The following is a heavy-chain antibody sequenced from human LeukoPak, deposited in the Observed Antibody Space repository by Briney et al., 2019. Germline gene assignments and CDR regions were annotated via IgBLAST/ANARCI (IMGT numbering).Heavy chain of an antibody. D-gene: IGHD3-16*01. J-gene: IGHJ6*04. V-gene: IGHV1-69*13. CDR2: IIPIFGTA. Sequence: GASVKVSCKASGGTFSSYAISWVRQAPGQGLEWMGGIIPIFGTANYAQKFQGRVTITADESTSTAYMELSSLRSEDTAVYYCASVKFGGSLVYYYGMDVWGKGTTVTVSS. CDR3: ASVKFGGSLVYYYGMDV. CDR1: GGTFSSYA.